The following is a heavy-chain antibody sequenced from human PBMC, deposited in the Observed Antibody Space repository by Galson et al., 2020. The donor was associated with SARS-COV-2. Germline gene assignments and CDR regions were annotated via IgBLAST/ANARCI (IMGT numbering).Heavy chain of an antibody. V-gene: IGHV3-23*01. D-gene: IGHD1-26*01. J-gene: IGHJ6*02. Sequence: GGSLRLTCLASGFTFSTFAMNWVRKPPGKGLQWDSTISNSCSVTYYAKPVKCRVTISTHNYKNKRYLKINSLGAEDMAVYYCARNGTWPGGLDVWGQGTTVTVSS. CDR2: ISNSCSVT. CDR3: ARNGTWPGGLDV. CDR1: GFTFSTFA.